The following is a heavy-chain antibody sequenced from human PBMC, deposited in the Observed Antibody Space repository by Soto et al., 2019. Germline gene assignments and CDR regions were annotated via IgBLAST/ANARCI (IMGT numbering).Heavy chain of an antibody. V-gene: IGHV4-59*06. Sequence: SETLSLTCTVSGGSISSYYWSWIRQHPGRGLEWIGYIYYSGSTYYNPSLRSRVAIPINASENQFSLTLTSVTAADTAVYYCARVVPATHNDFWGQGTLVTVSS. CDR2: IYYSGST. D-gene: IGHD2-15*01. CDR3: ARVVPATHNDF. J-gene: IGHJ4*02. CDR1: GGSISSYY.